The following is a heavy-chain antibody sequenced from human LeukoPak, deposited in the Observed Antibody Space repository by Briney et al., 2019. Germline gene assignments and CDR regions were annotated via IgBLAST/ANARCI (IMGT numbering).Heavy chain of an antibody. Sequence: GASVKVSCKASGYTFTSYYMHWVRQAPGQGLEWMGWINPKSGGTNYAQNFQGRVTMTRNTSISTAYMELSRLRSDDTAVYYCAKDLQWELPRGDALDIWGQGTMVTVSS. J-gene: IGHJ3*02. CDR2: INPKSGGT. CDR1: GYTFTSYY. V-gene: IGHV1-2*02. D-gene: IGHD1-26*01. CDR3: AKDLQWELPRGDALDI.